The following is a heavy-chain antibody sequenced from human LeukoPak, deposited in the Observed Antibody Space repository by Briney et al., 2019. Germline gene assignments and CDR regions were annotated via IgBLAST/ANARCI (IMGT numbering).Heavy chain of an antibody. Sequence: SVKVSCKASGGTFSSYAISWVLQAPGQGLEWMGRIIPIFGTANYAQKFQGRVTITTDESTSTAYMELSSLRSEDTAVYYCARDTASSFGYFDYWGQGTLVTVSS. D-gene: IGHD3-10*01. V-gene: IGHV1-69*05. J-gene: IGHJ4*02. CDR1: GGTFSSYA. CDR3: ARDTASSFGYFDY. CDR2: IIPIFGTA.